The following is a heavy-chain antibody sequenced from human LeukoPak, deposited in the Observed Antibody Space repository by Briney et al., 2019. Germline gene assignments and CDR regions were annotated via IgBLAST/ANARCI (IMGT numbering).Heavy chain of an antibody. D-gene: IGHD1-26*01. CDR2: INHSGST. CDR1: GGSFSGYY. CDR3: ARWESGQPSGFDY. J-gene: IGHJ4*02. Sequence: SETLSLTCAVYGGSFSGYYWSWIRQPPGKGLEWIGEINHSGSTNYNPSLKSRVTISVDTSKNQFSLHLNSVTLEDTAVYYCARWESGQPSGFDYWGQGTPVTVSS. V-gene: IGHV4-34*01.